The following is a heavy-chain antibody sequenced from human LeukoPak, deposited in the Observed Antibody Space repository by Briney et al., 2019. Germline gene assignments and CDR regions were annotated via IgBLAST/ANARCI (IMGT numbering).Heavy chain of an antibody. CDR2: IYYTGST. J-gene: IGHJ4*02. CDR1: GGSISSYY. CDR3: ARGKYCGGDCYYFDY. V-gene: IGHV4-59*01. D-gene: IGHD2-21*02. Sequence: SETLSLTCTVSGGSISSYYWTWIRQPPGKGLEWIGYIYYTGSTNYNPSLKNRVTISGDTSKRQFSLELNSVTAADAAVYYCARGKYCGGDCYYFDYWGQGTLVTVSS.